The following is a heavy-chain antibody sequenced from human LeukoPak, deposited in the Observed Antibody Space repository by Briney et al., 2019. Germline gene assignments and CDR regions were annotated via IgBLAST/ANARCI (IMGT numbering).Heavy chain of an antibody. CDR2: IYYSGST. V-gene: IGHV4-31*03. Sequence: SQTLSLTCTVSGGSISSGGYYWSWIRQHPGKGLEWIGYIYYSGSTYYNPSLKSRVTISVDTSKNQFSLKLSSVTAADTALYNSARDRGIAARQGILIHYMDVWGKGTTVTVSS. CDR3: ARDRGIAARQGILIHYMDV. J-gene: IGHJ6*03. CDR1: GGSISSGGYY. D-gene: IGHD6-6*01.